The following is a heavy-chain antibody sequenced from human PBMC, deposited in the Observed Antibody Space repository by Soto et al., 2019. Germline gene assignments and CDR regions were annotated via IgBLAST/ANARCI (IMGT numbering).Heavy chain of an antibody. V-gene: IGHV4-59*01. CDR2: IYYSGST. J-gene: IGHJ6*02. CDR1: GGSISSYY. D-gene: IGHD3-10*01. Sequence: SETLSLTCTVSGGSISSYYWSWIRQPPGKGLEWIGYIYYSGSTNYNPSLKSRVTISVDTSKNQFSLKLSSVTAADTAVYYCAREGWFGELPHYYYYYGMDVWGQGTTVTVSS. CDR3: AREGWFGELPHYYYYYGMDV.